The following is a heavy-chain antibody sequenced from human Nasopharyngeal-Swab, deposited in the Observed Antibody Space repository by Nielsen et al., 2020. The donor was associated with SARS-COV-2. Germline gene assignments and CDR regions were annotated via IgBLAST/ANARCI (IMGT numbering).Heavy chain of an antibody. V-gene: IGHV3-64*04. CDR1: GFTFSSYA. CDR2: ISSNGGST. CDR3: ARDGSSSYDY. D-gene: IGHD6-13*01. J-gene: IGHJ4*02. Sequence: GESLKISCSASGFTFSSYAMHWVRQAPGKGLEYVSAISSNGGSTYYADSVKGRFTISRDNSKNTLYLQMNSLRAEDTAVYYCARDGSSSYDYWGQGTLVTVSS.